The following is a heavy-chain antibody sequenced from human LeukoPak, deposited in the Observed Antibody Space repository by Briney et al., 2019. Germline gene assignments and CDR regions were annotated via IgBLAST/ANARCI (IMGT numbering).Heavy chain of an antibody. CDR3: ARDFPVAAMPDYYYGMDV. CDR2: IYSGGST. J-gene: IGHJ6*02. D-gene: IGHD2-2*01. V-gene: IGHV3-66*01. Sequence: PGGSLRLSCAASGFTVSSNYMSWVRQAPGKGLEWVSVIYSGGSTYYADSVKGRFTTSRDNSKNTLYLQMNSLRAEDTAVYYCARDFPVAAMPDYYYGMDVWGQGTTVTVSS. CDR1: GFTVSSNY.